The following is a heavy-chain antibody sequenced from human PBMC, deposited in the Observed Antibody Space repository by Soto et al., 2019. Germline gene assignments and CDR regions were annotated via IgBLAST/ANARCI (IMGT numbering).Heavy chain of an antibody. CDR2: IYYSGST. Sequence: SETLSLTCTVSGGSISSYYWSWIRQPPGKGLEWIGYIYYSGSTNYNPSLKSRVTISVDTSKNQFSLKLSSVTAADTAVYYCARDGAGGDYDPYYYGMDVWGQGTTVTVSS. J-gene: IGHJ6*02. CDR3: ARDGAGGDYDPYYYGMDV. D-gene: IGHD4-17*01. CDR1: GGSISSYY. V-gene: IGHV4-59*12.